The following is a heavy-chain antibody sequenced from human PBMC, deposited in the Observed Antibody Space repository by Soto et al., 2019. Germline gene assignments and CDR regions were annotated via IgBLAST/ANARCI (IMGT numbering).Heavy chain of an antibody. CDR1: GGSISSGDYY. J-gene: IGHJ4*02. CDR2: IHYSGST. Sequence: PSETLSLTCTVSGGSISSGDYYWSWIRRPPGKGLEWIAYIHYSGSTYYNPSLKSRVTISVDTSKNQFSLKLSSVTAADTAVYYCARSRYSGSYFFDYWGQGILV. D-gene: IGHD1-26*01. V-gene: IGHV4-30-4*01. CDR3: ARSRYSGSYFFDY.